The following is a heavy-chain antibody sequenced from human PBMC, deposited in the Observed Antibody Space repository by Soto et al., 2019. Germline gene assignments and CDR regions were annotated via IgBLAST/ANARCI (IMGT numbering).Heavy chain of an antibody. Sequence: PSETLSLTCTVSGGSISSYYWSWIRQPPGKGLEWIGYIYYSGSTNYNPSLKSRVTISVDTSKNQFSLRLISVTAADTAAYYCGAHAGDTYGQLDYWGREPWSPSPQ. CDR3: GAHAGDTYGQLDY. V-gene: IGHV4-59*12. D-gene: IGHD4-17*01. CDR2: IYYSGST. J-gene: IGHJ4*02. CDR1: GGSISSYY.